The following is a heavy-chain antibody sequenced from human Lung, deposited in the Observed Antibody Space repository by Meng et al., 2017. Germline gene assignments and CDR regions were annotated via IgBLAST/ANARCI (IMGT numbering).Heavy chain of an antibody. CDR1: GYTFTDFF. J-gene: IGHJ4*02. CDR2: INCYTSGT. CDR3: AREKSPGHFDY. V-gene: IGHV1-46*01. Sequence: QVQLVQSGPEVMKPGASLRMSCRTSGYTFTDFFLHWVRQAPGQGLEWLGTINCYTSGTAYARKFQGRITLTRDTSTTTVYMDLGSLGSDDTAFYYCAREKSPGHFDYFGQGILVTVSS.